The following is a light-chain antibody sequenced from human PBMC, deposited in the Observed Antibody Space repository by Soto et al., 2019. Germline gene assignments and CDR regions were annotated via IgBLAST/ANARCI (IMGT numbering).Light chain of an antibody. CDR2: EVT. V-gene: IGLV2-14*01. Sequence: QSALTQPAAVSGSPGQSITISCTGTSNDVGGYNYVSWYQHNPGKAPKHMIYEVTNRPSGVSNRFSGSKSGNTASLTISGLQAEDEADYYCTSYTSSVTLVFGGGTKLTVL. CDR1: SNDVGGYNY. CDR3: TSYTSSVTLV. J-gene: IGLJ2*01.